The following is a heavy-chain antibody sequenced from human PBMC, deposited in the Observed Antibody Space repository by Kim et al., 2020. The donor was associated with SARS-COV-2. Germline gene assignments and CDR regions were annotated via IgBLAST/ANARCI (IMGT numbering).Heavy chain of an antibody. CDR1: RGSIGSTNYY. V-gene: IGHV4-39*01. Sequence: SETLSLTCTVSRGSIGSTNYYWGWLRQPPGEGLEWIGVIYYSGITHYNPSFQSRITMSVDTSNNRFSLALTSVTAADTAIYYCARHPIYRGSGTYRDFYYYYMDLWGRGSTVTVSS. CDR2: IYYSGIT. J-gene: IGHJ6*03. CDR3: ARHPIYRGSGTYRDFYYYYMDL. D-gene: IGHD3-10*01.